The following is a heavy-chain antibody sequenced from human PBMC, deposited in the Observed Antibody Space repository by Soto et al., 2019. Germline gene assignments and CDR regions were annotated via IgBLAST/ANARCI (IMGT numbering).Heavy chain of an antibody. Sequence: SQTLSLTCAISGDSVSSNSAAWNWIRQSPSRGLEWLGRTYYRSKWYNDYAVSVKSRITINPDTSKNQFSLQLNSVTPEDTAVYYCARDAPGYCSGGSCYSVGWWFDPWGQGTLVTVSS. V-gene: IGHV6-1*01. D-gene: IGHD2-15*01. J-gene: IGHJ5*02. CDR2: TYYRSKWYN. CDR3: ARDAPGYCSGGSCYSVGWWFDP. CDR1: GDSVSSNSAA.